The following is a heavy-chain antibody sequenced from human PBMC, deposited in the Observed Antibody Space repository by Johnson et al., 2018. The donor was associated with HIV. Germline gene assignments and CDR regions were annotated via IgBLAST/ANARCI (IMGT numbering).Heavy chain of an antibody. J-gene: IGHJ3*02. D-gene: IGHD3-16*01. Sequence: HVQLVESGGGVVQPGRSLRLSCAASGFTFSSYAMHWVRQAPGKGLEWVAVISYDGSIKFYADSVKGRFTISRDNSKNMLYLQMNSLRVEDTAVYYCANLIGGGIWGQGTMVTVSS. CDR1: GFTFSSYA. CDR3: ANLIGGGI. CDR2: ISYDGSIK. V-gene: IGHV3-30*04.